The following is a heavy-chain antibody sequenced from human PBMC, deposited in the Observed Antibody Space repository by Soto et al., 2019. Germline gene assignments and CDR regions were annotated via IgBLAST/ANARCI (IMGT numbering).Heavy chain of an antibody. V-gene: IGHV3-9*01. CDR2: ILASGDV. D-gene: IGHD3-10*01. CDR1: GFTLRDSA. Sequence: EEELVESGGGLVQPGRSLRLSCATSGFTLRDSAMHWVRQVPGGGLEWVSGILASGDVGYVDSVRGRFTMSRDVAKSSLHLQMSMLKPDVTALDYCVRDTTSGGADVWGQGTTVTVSS. CDR3: VRDTTSGGADV. J-gene: IGHJ6*01.